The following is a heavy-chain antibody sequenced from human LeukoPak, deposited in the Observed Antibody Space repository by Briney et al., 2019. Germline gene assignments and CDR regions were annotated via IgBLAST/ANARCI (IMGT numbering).Heavy chain of an antibody. D-gene: IGHD4-17*01. CDR1: GFTFSSYA. V-gene: IGHV3-23*01. J-gene: IGHJ4*02. Sequence: GGSLRLSCAVSGFTFSSYAMSWVRQAPGKGLEWVSAISGSGGSTYYADSVKGRFTISRDNPKHTLYLKMHSLRAEDTAIYDCAKGEGGYGDCFDYWGQGTLVTVSS. CDR2: ISGSGGST. CDR3: AKGEGGYGDCFDY.